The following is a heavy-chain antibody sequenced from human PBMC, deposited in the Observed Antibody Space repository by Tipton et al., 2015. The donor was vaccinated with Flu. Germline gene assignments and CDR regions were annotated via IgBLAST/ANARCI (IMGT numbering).Heavy chain of an antibody. D-gene: IGHD6-19*01. J-gene: IGHJ4*02. Sequence: SLRLSCAASGIKFSSYGVSWVRQAPGKGLEWVSGASGGGTTYYADSVKGRFTISRDISKNMLFLQMNSLRAEDTAVYYCAKVIPEAVAGLDYWGQGTLVTVSS. CDR3: AKVIPEAVAGLDY. CDR1: GIKFSSYG. CDR2: ASGGGTT. V-gene: IGHV3-23*01.